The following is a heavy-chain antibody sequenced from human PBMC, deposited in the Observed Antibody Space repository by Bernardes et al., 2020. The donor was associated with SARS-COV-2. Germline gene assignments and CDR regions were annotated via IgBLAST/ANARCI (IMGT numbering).Heavy chain of an antibody. CDR2: ISWNSGSI. J-gene: IGHJ4*02. Sequence: GGSLRLSCAASGFTFDDYAMHWVRQAPGKGLEWVSGISWNSGSIGYADSVKGRFTISRDNAKNSLYLQMNSLRAEDTALYYCAKVSTPGIAVAGTFDYWGQGTLVTVSS. V-gene: IGHV3-9*01. D-gene: IGHD6-19*01. CDR3: AKVSTPGIAVAGTFDY. CDR1: GFTFDDYA.